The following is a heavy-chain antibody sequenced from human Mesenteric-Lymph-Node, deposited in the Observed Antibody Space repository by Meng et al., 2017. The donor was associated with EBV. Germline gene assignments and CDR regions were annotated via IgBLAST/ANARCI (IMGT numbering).Heavy chain of an antibody. CDR2: IYWDDDK. CDR1: GFSLDTRGVS. Sequence: QITLKESGPTLVKPTXTLTLTCTLSGFSLDTRGVSVGWIRQPPGKALEWLAVIYWDDDKRYNPSLKNRLTVTRDTSKNQVVLTMTNMDPVDTATYYCGHRRYSNYGWFDPWGQGTLVTVSS. D-gene: IGHD4-11*01. J-gene: IGHJ5*02. CDR3: GHRRYSNYGWFDP. V-gene: IGHV2-5*02.